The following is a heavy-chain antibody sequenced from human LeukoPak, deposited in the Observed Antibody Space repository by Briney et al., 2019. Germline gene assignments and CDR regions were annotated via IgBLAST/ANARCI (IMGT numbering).Heavy chain of an antibody. V-gene: IGHV3-66*01. D-gene: IGHD3-9*01. CDR2: IYSGGST. J-gene: IGHJ4*02. CDR1: GFTVSSNY. Sequence: GGSLRLSCAASGFTVSSNYMSWVRQAPGKGLEWVSVIYSGGSTYYADSVKGRFTISRDNSKNTLYLQMNSLRAEDTAVYYCARAGTYDILTGSQWEPHSSMALDYWGQGTLVTVSS. CDR3: ARAGTYDILTGSQWEPHSSMALDY.